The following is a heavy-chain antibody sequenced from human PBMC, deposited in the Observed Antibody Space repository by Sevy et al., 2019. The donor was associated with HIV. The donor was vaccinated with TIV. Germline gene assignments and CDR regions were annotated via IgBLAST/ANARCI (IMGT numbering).Heavy chain of an antibody. D-gene: IGHD3-10*02. CDR3: VKDYMFAADWAPDS. CDR2: LIENGVDT. Sequence: GGSLRLSCAASGFTFNNYAMSWVRQPPGKGLEWVSGLIENGVDTYYSDSVRGWFTISRDNSKNTLYLQMNSLRAEDTAIYYCVKDYMFAADWAPDSWGQGTLVTVSS. CDR1: GFTFNNYA. V-gene: IGHV3-23*01. J-gene: IGHJ4*02.